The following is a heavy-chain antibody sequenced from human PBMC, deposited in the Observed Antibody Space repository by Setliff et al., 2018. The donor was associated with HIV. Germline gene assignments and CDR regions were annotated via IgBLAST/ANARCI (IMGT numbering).Heavy chain of an antibody. CDR1: GASTRSQY. J-gene: IGHJ6*03. V-gene: IGHV4-59*11. CDR2: ISYSGST. Sequence: PSETLSLTCTVSGASTRSQYWSWIRKPPGKGLEWIGYISYSGSTNYNPSLNSRVTISVDTSKNQFSLKLSSVTAADTAVYYFARGRWDRSYYYYMDVWGKGTTVTVSS. CDR3: ARGRWDRSYYYYMDV. D-gene: IGHD1-26*01.